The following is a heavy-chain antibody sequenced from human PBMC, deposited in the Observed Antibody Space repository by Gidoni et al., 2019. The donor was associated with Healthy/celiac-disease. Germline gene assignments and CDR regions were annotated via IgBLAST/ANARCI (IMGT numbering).Heavy chain of an antibody. V-gene: IGHV1-69*01. CDR1: GGTFRSYA. Sequence: QVQLVQSGAEVKKPGSSVKVSCKASGGTFRSYAISWVRQAPGQGLEWMGGIITIFGTANYAQKFQGRVTITADESTSTAYMELSSLRSEDTAVYYCATPLPGLGSQYFQHWGQGTLVTVSS. CDR3: ATPLPGLGSQYFQH. D-gene: IGHD1-26*01. J-gene: IGHJ1*01. CDR2: IITIFGTA.